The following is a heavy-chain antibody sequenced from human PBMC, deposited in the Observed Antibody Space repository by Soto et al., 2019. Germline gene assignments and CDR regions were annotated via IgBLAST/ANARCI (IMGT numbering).Heavy chain of an antibody. CDR1: GGSFSGYY. Sequence: SETLSLTCAVYGGSFSGYYWSWIRQPPGKGLEWIGEINHSGSTNYNPSLKSRVTISVDTSKNQFSLKLSSVTAADTAVYYCARELGYCSGGSCRYGMDVWGQGTTITVSS. CDR2: INHSGST. V-gene: IGHV4-34*01. D-gene: IGHD2-15*01. J-gene: IGHJ6*02. CDR3: ARELGYCSGGSCRYGMDV.